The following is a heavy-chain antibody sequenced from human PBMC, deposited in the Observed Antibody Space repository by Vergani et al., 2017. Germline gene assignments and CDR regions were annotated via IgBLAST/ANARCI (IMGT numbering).Heavy chain of an antibody. J-gene: IGHJ4*02. V-gene: IGHV3-23*01. CDR1: GFTFSSYA. CDR2: ISGSGGST. CDR3: AEDFSEQWRAVDY. Sequence: EVQLLESGGGLVQPGGSLRLSCAASGFTFSSYAMRWVRQAPGKGLEWVSAISGSGGSTDYADSVKGRFTISRDNSKNTLYLQMNSLRAEDTAVYYCAEDFSEQWRAVDYWGQGTLVTVSS. D-gene: IGHD6-19*01.